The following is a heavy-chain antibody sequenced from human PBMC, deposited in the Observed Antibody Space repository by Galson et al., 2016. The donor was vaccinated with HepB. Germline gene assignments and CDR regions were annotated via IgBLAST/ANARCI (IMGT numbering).Heavy chain of an antibody. CDR3: AKDRWELLRGFDY. CDR1: GFTFSNYA. V-gene: IGHV3-23*01. Sequence: SLRLSCAASGFTFSNYAMAWVRQAPGKGLEWVSSISGFGAATFYADSVKGRFTISRDNSKNTLSLQMNSLSAEDTAVYYCAKDRWELLRGFDYWGQGALVTVSS. J-gene: IGHJ4*02. D-gene: IGHD1-26*01. CDR2: ISGFGAAT.